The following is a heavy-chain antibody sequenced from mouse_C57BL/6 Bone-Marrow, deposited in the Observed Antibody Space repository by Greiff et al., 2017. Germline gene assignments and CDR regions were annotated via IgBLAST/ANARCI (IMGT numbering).Heavy chain of an antibody. CDR1: GYTFTSYW. J-gene: IGHJ3*01. V-gene: IGHV1-64*01. D-gene: IGHD1-1*01. CDR2: IHPNSGST. CDR3: AKCPLYGSSPAWFAY. Sequence: QVQLQQSGAELVKPGASVKLSCKASGYTFTSYWMHWVKQRPGQGLEWIGMIHPNSGSTNYNEKFKSKATLTVDKSSSTAYMQLSSLTSEDSAVYYCAKCPLYGSSPAWFAYWGQGTLVTVSA.